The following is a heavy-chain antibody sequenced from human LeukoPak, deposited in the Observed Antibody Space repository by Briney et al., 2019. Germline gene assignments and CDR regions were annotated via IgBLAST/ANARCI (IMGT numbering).Heavy chain of an antibody. CDR1: GGSIGSYY. D-gene: IGHD6-25*01. CDR3: ARLEGYRAAVDWFDP. Sequence: SETLSLTCTVSGGSIGSYYWSWIRQPPGKGLEWIGYIYYSGSTNYNPSLKSRVTISVDTSKNQFSLKPSSVTAADTAVYYCARLEGYRAAVDWFDPWGQGTLVTVSS. CDR2: IYYSGST. V-gene: IGHV4-59*08. J-gene: IGHJ5*02.